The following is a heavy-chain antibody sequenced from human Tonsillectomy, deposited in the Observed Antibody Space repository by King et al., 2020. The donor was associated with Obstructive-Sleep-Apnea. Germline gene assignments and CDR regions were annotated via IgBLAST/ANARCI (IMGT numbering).Heavy chain of an antibody. V-gene: IGHV1-8*01. CDR1: GYTFTSYD. J-gene: IGHJ5*02. CDR2: MNPNSGNT. Sequence: VQLVESGAEVKKPGASVKVSCKASGYTFTSYDINWVRQATGQGLEWMGWMNPNSGNTGYAQKFQGRVTMTRNTSISTAYMELSSLRSEDTAVYYCARRGGVRYFDCLAPPATRNNWFDPWGQGTLVTVSS. CDR3: ARRGGVRYFDCLAPPATRNNWFDP. D-gene: IGHD3-9*01.